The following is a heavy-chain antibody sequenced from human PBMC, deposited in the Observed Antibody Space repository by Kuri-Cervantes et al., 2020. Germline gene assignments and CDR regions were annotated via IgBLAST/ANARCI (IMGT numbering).Heavy chain of an antibody. D-gene: IGHD2-2*01. CDR3: ARGVPAAMRVRLHYFDY. J-gene: IGHJ4*02. Sequence: SETLSLTCTVSGGSISSYYWSWIRQPPGKGLEWIGYIYYSGSTNYNPSLKSRVTISVDTSKNQFSLKLSSATAADTAVYYCARGVPAAMRVRLHYFDYWGQGTLVTVSS. V-gene: IGHV4-59*01. CDR2: IYYSGST. CDR1: GGSISSYY.